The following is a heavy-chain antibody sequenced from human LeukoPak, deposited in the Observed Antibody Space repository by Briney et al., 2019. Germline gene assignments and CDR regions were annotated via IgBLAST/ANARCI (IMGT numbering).Heavy chain of an antibody. Sequence: SETLSLTCTVSGGSISSGSYYWSWSRQPAGKGLEWIGRIYTSGSTNYNPSLKSRVTMSVDTSKNQFSLNLSSVTATDTAVYYCARHSAMDVWGKGTTVTVSS. CDR3: ARHSAMDV. D-gene: IGHD3-10*01. J-gene: IGHJ6*04. CDR2: IYTSGST. V-gene: IGHV4-61*02. CDR1: GGSISSGSYY.